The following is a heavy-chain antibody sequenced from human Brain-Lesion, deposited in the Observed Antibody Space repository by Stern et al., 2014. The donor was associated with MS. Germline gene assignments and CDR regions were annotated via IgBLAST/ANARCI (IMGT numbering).Heavy chain of an antibody. J-gene: IGHJ5*02. CDR2: IYYSGNT. D-gene: IGHD2-15*01. Sequence: QVQLVESGPGLVKPSETLSLTCTVAGGSVSSTSYAWAWIRQPPGKGLEWIGTIYYSGNTYSSPSLTRRLTISLDTSKKQFSLQLRSVTAADTAVYYCAGEEDIRYCSGGSCTGNWFDPWGQGTLVTVSS. CDR1: GGSVSSTSYA. V-gene: IGHV4-39*01. CDR3: AGEEDIRYCSGGSCTGNWFDP.